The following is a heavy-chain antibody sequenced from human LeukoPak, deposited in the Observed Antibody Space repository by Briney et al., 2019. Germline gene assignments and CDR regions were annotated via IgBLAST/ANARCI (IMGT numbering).Heavy chain of an antibody. V-gene: IGHV4-38-2*02. D-gene: IGHD3-9*01. CDR3: ARVPALRYFD. Sequence: PSETLSLTCTVSGYSISSGYYWGWIRQPPGKGLEWIGSIYHSGSTYYNPSLKSRVTISVDTSKNQFSLKLSSVTAADTAVYYCARVPALRYFDWGRGTLVTVSS. CDR2: IYHSGST. J-gene: IGHJ4*02. CDR1: GYSISSGYY.